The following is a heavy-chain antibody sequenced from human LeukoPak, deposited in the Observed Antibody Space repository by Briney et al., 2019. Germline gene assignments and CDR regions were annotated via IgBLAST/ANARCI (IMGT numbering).Heavy chain of an antibody. V-gene: IGHV1-2*02. CDR2: INPNSGGT. Sequence: ASVKISCKACGYTFTGYYMHWVRQAPGQGLEWMGWINPNSGGTNHAQKFQGRVTMTRDTSISTAYMELSRLRSDDTAVYYCARDRPLDADDYYGFYYFDYWGQGTLVTVSS. CDR3: ARDRPLDADDYYGFYYFDY. D-gene: IGHD3-10*01. CDR1: GYTFTGYY. J-gene: IGHJ4*02.